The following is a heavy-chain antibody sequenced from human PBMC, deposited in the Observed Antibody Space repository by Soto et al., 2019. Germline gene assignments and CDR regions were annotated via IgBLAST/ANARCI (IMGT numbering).Heavy chain of an antibody. Sequence: PSETPSLTCTVSGGSISSGGYYWSWILQHPGKGLEWIGYIYYSGSTYYNPSLKSRVTISVDTSKNQFSLKLSSVTAADTAVYYCASPSMGYYCMVGWGKGTTVIVSS. V-gene: IGHV4-31*03. CDR3: ASPSMGYYCMVG. J-gene: IGHJ6*04. CDR1: GGSISSGGYY. CDR2: IYYSGST. D-gene: IGHD1-26*01.